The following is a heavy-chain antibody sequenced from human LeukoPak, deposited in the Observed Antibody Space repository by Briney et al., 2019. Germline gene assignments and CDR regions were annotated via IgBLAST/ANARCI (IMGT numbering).Heavy chain of an antibody. J-gene: IGHJ5*02. D-gene: IGHD4-11*01. CDR1: GGSISTSGFC. CDR2: IDYTGRT. V-gene: IGHV4-39*01. Sequence: PSETLSLTCTVSGGSISTSGFCWGWIRQSPGKGLEWIGTIDYTGRTFSNPSLKSRVTMSVDTSNNHFSLKLTSVTAADTALYCCARQDDQDHGNPNWFAPWGQGTLVTVSS. CDR3: ARQDDQDHGNPNWFAP.